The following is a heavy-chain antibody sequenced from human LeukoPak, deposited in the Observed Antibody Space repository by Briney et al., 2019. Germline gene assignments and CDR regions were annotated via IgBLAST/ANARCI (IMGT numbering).Heavy chain of an antibody. CDR3: ARRTMATIRGGFDY. CDR1: GGSFSGYY. D-gene: IGHD5-24*01. CDR2: INHSGST. Sequence: SETLSLTCAVYGGSFSGYYWSWIRQPPGKGLEWIGEINHSGSTYYNPSLKSRVTISVDTSKNQFSLKLSSVTAADTAVYYCARRTMATIRGGFDYWGQGTLVTVSS. J-gene: IGHJ4*02. V-gene: IGHV4-34*01.